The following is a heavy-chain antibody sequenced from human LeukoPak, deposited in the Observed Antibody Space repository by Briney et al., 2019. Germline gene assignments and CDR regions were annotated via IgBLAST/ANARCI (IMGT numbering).Heavy chain of an antibody. J-gene: IGHJ4*02. CDR2: IIPIFGTA. D-gene: IGHD3-3*01. Sequence: SVKVSCKASGGTFSSYAISWVRQAPGQGLEWMGGIIPIFGTANYAQKFQGRVTITADESTSTAYMELSSLRAEDTAVYYCASTYYDFWSGYPRGYYFDYWGQGTLVTVSS. CDR1: GGTFSSYA. V-gene: IGHV1-69*01. CDR3: ASTYYDFWSGYPRGYYFDY.